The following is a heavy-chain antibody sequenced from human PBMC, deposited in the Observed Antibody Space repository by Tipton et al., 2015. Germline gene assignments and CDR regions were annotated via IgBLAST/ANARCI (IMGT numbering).Heavy chain of an antibody. J-gene: IGHJ4*02. CDR3: TTGFN. CDR2: IKSKSDGGPT. Sequence: SWIRQHPGKGLEWVGRIKSKSDGGPTDYAAPLKGRFTISRDDSKNTLYLQMNSLKSEDSAVYYCTTGFNWGRGTLVTVSS. V-gene: IGHV3-15*01.